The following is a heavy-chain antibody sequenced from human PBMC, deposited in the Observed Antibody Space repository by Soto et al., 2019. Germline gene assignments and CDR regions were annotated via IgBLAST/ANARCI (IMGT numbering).Heavy chain of an antibody. J-gene: IGHJ3*02. CDR2: INHSGST. CDR1: GGSFSGYY. D-gene: IGHD2-2*01. CDR3: ARRDTFYCSSTSCYERGAFDI. Sequence: SETLSLTCAVYGGSFSGYYWSWIRQPPGKGLEWIGEINHSGSTNYNPSLKSRVTISVDTSKNQFSLKLSSVTAADTAVYYCARRDTFYCSSTSCYERGAFDIWGQGTMVTVSS. V-gene: IGHV4-34*01.